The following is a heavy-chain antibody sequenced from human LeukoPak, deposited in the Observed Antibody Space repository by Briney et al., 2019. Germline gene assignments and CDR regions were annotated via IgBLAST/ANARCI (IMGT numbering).Heavy chain of an antibody. Sequence: SETLSLTCTVPGGSLSSSSSYWGWIRQPPGKGLEWLGSIYYSGTTYYSPSLKSRITISVDTSKDQFSLKLRSVTAADTAIFYCARLRSLEGTFDFWGLGTLVTVSS. J-gene: IGHJ4*02. CDR1: GGSLSSSSSY. CDR3: ARLRSLEGTFDF. V-gene: IGHV4-39*01. CDR2: IYYSGTT.